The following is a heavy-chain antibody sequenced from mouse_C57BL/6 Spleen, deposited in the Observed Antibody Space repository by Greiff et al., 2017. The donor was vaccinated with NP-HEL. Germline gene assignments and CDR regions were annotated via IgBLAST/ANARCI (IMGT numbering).Heavy chain of an antibody. CDR2: FHPYNDDT. D-gene: IGHD2-4*01. CDR3: ARGLRREGYFDY. J-gene: IGHJ2*01. Sequence: VKLQESGAELVKPGASVKMSCKASGYTFTTYPIEWMKQNHGKSLEWIGNFHPYNDDTKYNEKFKGKATLTVEKSSSTVYLELSRLTSDDSAVYYCARGLRREGYFDYWGQGTTLTVSS. CDR1: GYTFTTYP. V-gene: IGHV1-47*01.